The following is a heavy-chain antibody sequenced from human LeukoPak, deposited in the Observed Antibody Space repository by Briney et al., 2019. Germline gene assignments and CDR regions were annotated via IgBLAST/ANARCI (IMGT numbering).Heavy chain of an antibody. CDR3: ARVLSRQVATAMVPY. CDR1: GYTFTGYY. D-gene: IGHD5-18*01. CDR2: INPKSGGT. J-gene: IGHJ4*02. Sequence: ASVRVSRKASGYTFTGYYMHWVRQAPGQGLEWMGRINPKSGGTNYAQTFQGRVTMTRDTSISTAYMELSRLRSADTAVYFCARVLSRQVATAMVPYWGQGTLVTVSP. V-gene: IGHV1-2*06.